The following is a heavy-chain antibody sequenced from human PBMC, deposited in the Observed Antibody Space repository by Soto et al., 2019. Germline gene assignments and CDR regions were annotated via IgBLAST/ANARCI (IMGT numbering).Heavy chain of an antibody. D-gene: IGHD4-17*01. Sequence: QVQLVESGGGLVKPGGSLRLSCATSGFIFSDYYMHWIRQAPGKGLEWISYISGNGRIIQYADSAKGRFTISRDNAQNSLNLQMNSRRAEDPALYFCARDFDADSRTDFDYWGQGTLVTVSS. CDR1: GFIFSDYY. CDR3: ARDFDADSRTDFDY. CDR2: ISGNGRII. J-gene: IGHJ4*02. V-gene: IGHV3-11*01.